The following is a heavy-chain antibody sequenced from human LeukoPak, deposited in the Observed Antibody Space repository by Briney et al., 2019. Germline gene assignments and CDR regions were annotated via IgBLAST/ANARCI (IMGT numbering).Heavy chain of an antibody. CDR3: ARRSIAAAGTGGLDY. CDR1: GGSFSGYY. V-gene: IGHV4-34*01. J-gene: IGHJ4*02. D-gene: IGHD6-13*01. CDR2: INHSGST. Sequence: SETLSLTCAVYGGSFSGYYWSWIRQPPGKGLEWIGEINHSGSTNYNPSLKSRVTISVDTSKNQFSLKLSSVAAADTAVYYCARRSIAAAGTGGLDYWGQGTLVTVSS.